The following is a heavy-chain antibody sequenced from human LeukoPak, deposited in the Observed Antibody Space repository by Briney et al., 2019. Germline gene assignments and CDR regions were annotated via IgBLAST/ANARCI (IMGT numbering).Heavy chain of an antibody. CDR1: GGTFSSYA. CDR2: IIPIFGTA. D-gene: IGHD6-13*01. Sequence: SVKVSCKASGGTFSSYAISWVRQAPGQGLEWMGGIIPIFGTANYAQKFQGRVTITADESTSTAYMELSSLRSEDTAVYYCARVAAAGRSKSPKRYYFDYWGQGTLVTVSS. J-gene: IGHJ4*02. V-gene: IGHV1-69*13. CDR3: ARVAAAGRSKSPKRYYFDY.